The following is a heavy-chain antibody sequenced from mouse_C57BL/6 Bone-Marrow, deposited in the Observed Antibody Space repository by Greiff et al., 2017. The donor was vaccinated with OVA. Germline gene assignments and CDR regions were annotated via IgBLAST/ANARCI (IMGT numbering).Heavy chain of an antibody. D-gene: IGHD2-4*01. CDR1: GFNIKDDY. V-gene: IGHV14-4*01. CDR2: IDPENGDT. Sequence: EVKLVESGAELVRPGASVKLSCTASGFNIKDDYMHWVKQRPEQGLEWIGWIDPENGDTEYASKFQGKATITAETSSNTAYLQLSSLTSEDTAVYYCTTGDYDAWFAYWGQGTLVTVSA. J-gene: IGHJ3*01. CDR3: TTGDYDAWFAY.